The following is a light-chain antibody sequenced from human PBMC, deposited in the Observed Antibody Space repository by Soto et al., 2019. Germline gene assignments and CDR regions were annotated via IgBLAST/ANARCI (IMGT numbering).Light chain of an antibody. CDR1: NIGSKN. CDR2: RDS. Sequence: SYELTQPLSVSVALGQTARITCGRNNIGSKNVHWYQQKPGQAPVVVIYRDSNRPSGIPERFSGSNSGNTATLTISRAQAGDEADYYCQVWDSSTVVFGGGTQLTVL. CDR3: QVWDSSTVV. V-gene: IGLV3-9*01. J-gene: IGLJ2*01.